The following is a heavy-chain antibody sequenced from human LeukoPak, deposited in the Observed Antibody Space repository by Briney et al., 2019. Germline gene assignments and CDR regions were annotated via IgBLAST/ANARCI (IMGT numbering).Heavy chain of an antibody. J-gene: IGHJ4*02. Sequence: SETLSLTCAVYGGSFSGYYWSWIRQPPGKGPEWIGEINHSGSTNYNPSLKSRVTISVDTSKNQFSLKLSSVTAADTAVYYCARGGIWSGYYRLFLDYWGQGTLVTVSS. D-gene: IGHD3-3*01. CDR3: ARGGIWSGYYRLFLDY. CDR2: INHSGST. CDR1: GGSFSGYY. V-gene: IGHV4-34*01.